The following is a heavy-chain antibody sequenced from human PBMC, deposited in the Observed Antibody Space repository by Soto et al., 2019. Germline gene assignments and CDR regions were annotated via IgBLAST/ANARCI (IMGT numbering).Heavy chain of an antibody. Sequence: LGESLKISCKGSGYSFTSYWIGWVRQMPVKGLEWMGIIYPGDSDTRYSPSFQGQVTISADKSISTAYLQWSSLKASDTAMYYCARTSAAGKYYYGMDFWGQGTTVTVSS. D-gene: IGHD6-13*01. CDR1: GYSFTSYW. CDR3: ARTSAAGKYYYGMDF. J-gene: IGHJ6*02. CDR2: IYPGDSDT. V-gene: IGHV5-51*01.